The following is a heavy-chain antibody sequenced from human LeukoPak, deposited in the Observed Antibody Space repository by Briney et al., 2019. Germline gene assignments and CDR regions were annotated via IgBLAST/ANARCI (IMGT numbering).Heavy chain of an antibody. V-gene: IGHV1-69*06. D-gene: IGHD6-13*01. Sequence: ASVKVSCKSSGGTFSSYAISWVRQAPGQGLEWMGGIIPIFGTANYAQKFQDRVTITADKSTSTAYMELSSLRSEDTAVYYCARVVGLTGYSSTWYSGYYYYMDVWGKGTTVTVSS. CDR3: ARVVGLTGYSSTWYSGYYYYMDV. J-gene: IGHJ6*03. CDR1: GGTFSSYA. CDR2: IIPIFGTA.